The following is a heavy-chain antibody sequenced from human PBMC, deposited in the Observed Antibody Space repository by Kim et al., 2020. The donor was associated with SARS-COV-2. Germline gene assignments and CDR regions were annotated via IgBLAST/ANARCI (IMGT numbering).Heavy chain of an antibody. D-gene: IGHD3-10*01. V-gene: IGHV3-9*01. Sequence: GGSLRLSCAASGFTFGDYAMHWVRQAPGKGLEWVSGISWNSGSIGYADSVKGRFTISRDNAKNSLYLQMNSLRAEDTALYYCAKDSGDDPEYAFDIWGQGTMVTVSS. CDR2: ISWNSGSI. J-gene: IGHJ3*02. CDR1: GFTFGDYA. CDR3: AKDSGDDPEYAFDI.